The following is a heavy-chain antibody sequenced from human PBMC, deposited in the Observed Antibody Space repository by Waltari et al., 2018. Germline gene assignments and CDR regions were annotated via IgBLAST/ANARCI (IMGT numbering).Heavy chain of an antibody. Sequence: VQPGGSLRLSCAASGMTFSNYWMNWVRQAPGKGLEWVANIKQDGSEKNYVDSVEGRFSISRDNAQNSLYLQMNSLRAEDTAIYYCVTGLTTVTAKDYFDHWGQGALVTVS. J-gene: IGHJ4*02. V-gene: IGHV3-7*01. CDR3: VTGLTTVTAKDYFDH. CDR2: IKQDGSEK. CDR1: GMTFSNYW. D-gene: IGHD4-17*01.